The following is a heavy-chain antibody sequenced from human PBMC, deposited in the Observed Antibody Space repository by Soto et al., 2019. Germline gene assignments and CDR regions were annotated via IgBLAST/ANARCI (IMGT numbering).Heavy chain of an antibody. CDR1: GGSVSSGSYY. Sequence: TSETLSLTCTVSGGSVSSGSYYWSWIRQPPGKGLEWIGYIYYSGSTNYNPSLKSRVTISVDTSKNQFSLKLSSVTAADTAVYYCARYFCYYDSSGYYCPFDYWGQGTLVTVSS. CDR2: IYYSGST. V-gene: IGHV4-61*01. J-gene: IGHJ4*02. CDR3: ARYFCYYDSSGYYCPFDY. D-gene: IGHD3-22*01.